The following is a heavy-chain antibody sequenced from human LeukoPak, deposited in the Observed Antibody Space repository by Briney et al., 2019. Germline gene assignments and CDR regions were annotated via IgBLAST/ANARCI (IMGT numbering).Heavy chain of an antibody. CDR3: ARPGSSGWYVGAFDI. J-gene: IGHJ3*02. V-gene: IGHV4-59*01. Sequence: SETLSLTCTVSGGSISSYYWSWIRQPPGKGLEWIGYIYYSGSTNYNPSLKSRVTISVDTSKNQISLKLSSVTAADTAVYYCARPGSSGWYVGAFDIWGQGTMVTVSS. CDR2: IYYSGST. D-gene: IGHD6-19*01. CDR1: GGSISSYY.